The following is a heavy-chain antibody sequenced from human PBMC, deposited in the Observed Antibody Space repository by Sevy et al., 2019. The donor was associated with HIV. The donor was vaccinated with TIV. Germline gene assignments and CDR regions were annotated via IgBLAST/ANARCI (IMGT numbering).Heavy chain of an antibody. D-gene: IGHD1-26*01. CDR2: ISSSSSYI. CDR1: GFTFSSYS. V-gene: IGHV3-21*04. CDR3: ARVLYSRSYLQRRNWFDP. Sequence: GGSLRLSCAASGFTFSSYSMNWVRQAPGKGLEWVPSISSSSSYIYYADSVKGRFTISRDNAKNSLYLQMNSLRAEDTALYYCARVLYSRSYLQRRNWFDPWGQGPLVTDAS. J-gene: IGHJ5*02.